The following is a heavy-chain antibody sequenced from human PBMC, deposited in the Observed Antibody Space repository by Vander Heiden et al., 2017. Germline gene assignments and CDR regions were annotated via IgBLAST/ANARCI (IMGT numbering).Heavy chain of an antibody. V-gene: IGHV1-69*01. Sequence: QVQLVQSGAEVKKPGSSVQVSSHASGGTFPSYAISWVRQAPGQGLEWMGGIIPIFGTANYAQKFQGRVTITADESTSTAYMELSSLRSEDTAVYYCARGPGVVPAAIPRYFQHWGQGTLVTVSS. J-gene: IGHJ1*01. CDR1: GGTFPSYA. CDR3: ARGPGVVPAAIPRYFQH. D-gene: IGHD2-2*02. CDR2: IIPIFGTA.